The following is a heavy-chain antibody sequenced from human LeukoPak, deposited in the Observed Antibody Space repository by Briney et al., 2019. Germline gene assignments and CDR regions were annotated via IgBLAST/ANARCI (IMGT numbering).Heavy chain of an antibody. J-gene: IGHJ4*02. D-gene: IGHD5-18*01. Sequence: GGSLRLSCAASGFTFSSYGMHWVRQAPGKGLVWVSRINSDGSTSYADSVKGRFTISRDNAKNTLYLQMNSLRAEDTAVYYCATRGYSYEFDYWGQGTLVTVSS. V-gene: IGHV3-74*01. CDR2: INSDGST. CDR3: ATRGYSYEFDY. CDR1: GFTFSSYG.